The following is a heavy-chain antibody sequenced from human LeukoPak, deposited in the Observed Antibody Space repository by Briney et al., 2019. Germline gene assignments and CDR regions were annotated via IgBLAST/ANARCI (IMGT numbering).Heavy chain of an antibody. D-gene: IGHD3-10*01. CDR3: AKAYYYGSGSSPFDY. CDR1: GFTFDDYA. Sequence: GRSLRLSRAASGFTFDDYAMHWVRQAPGKGLEWVSGISWNSGSIGYADSVKGRFTISRDNAKNSLYLQMNSLRAEDMALYYCAKAYYYGSGSSPFDYWGQGTLVTVSS. J-gene: IGHJ4*02. CDR2: ISWNSGSI. V-gene: IGHV3-9*03.